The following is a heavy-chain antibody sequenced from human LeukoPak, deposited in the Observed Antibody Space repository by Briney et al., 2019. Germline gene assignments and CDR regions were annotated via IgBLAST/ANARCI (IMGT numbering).Heavy chain of an antibody. J-gene: IGHJ4*02. CDR3: ARTVGNWNRQGPFDY. CDR2: TYYRSKWYN. V-gene: IGHV6-1*01. CDR1: GDSASSNRAA. Sequence: SQTLSLTCAISGDSASSNRAACNWIRQSPSRGLEWLGRTYYRSKWYNDYAVSVKSRITINPDTSKNQFSLQLNSVTPEDTAVYYCARTVGNWNRQGPFDYWGQGTLVTVSS. D-gene: IGHD1-20*01.